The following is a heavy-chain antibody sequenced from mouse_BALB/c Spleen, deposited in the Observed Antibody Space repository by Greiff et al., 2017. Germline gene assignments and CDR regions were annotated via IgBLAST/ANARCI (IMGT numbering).Heavy chain of an antibody. CDR2: SRNKANDYTT. V-gene: IGHV7-1*02. CDR1: GFTFSDFY. Sequence: EVQGVESGGGLVQPGGSLRLSCATSGFTFSDFYMEWVRQPPGKRLEWIAASRNKANDYTTEYSASVKGRFIVSRDTSQSILYLQMNALRAEDTAIYYCARDALMITTVYAMDYWGQGTSVTVSS. J-gene: IGHJ4*01. CDR3: ARDALMITTVYAMDY. D-gene: IGHD2-4*01.